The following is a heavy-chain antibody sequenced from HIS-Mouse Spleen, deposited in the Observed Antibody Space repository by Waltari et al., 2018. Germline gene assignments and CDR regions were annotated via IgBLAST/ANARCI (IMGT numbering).Heavy chain of an antibody. CDR2: IYYSGST. J-gene: IGHJ2*01. CDR3: AREIPYSSSWYDWYFDL. Sequence: QLQLQESGPGLVKPSETLSLTCTVAGGSIRSSSYYWGWIRPPPGKGLEWYGSIYYSGSTYYNPSRKSRVTISVDTSKNQFSLKLSSVTAADTAVYYCAREIPYSSSWYDWYFDLWGRGTLVTVSS. V-gene: IGHV4-39*07. CDR1: GGSIRSSSYY. D-gene: IGHD6-13*01.